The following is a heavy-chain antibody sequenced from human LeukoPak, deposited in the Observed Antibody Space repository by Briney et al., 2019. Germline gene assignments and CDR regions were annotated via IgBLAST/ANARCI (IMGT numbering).Heavy chain of an antibody. J-gene: IGHJ6*03. V-gene: IGHV1-69*06. CDR2: IIPIFGTA. CDR1: GGTFSSYA. CDR3: ALGVLDYYYYMDV. Sequence: SVKVSCKASGGTFSSYAISWVRQAPGQGLEWMGGIIPIFGTANYAQKFQGRVTITADKSTSTAYMELSSLRSEDTAVYYCALGVLDYYYYMDVWGKGTTVTVSS.